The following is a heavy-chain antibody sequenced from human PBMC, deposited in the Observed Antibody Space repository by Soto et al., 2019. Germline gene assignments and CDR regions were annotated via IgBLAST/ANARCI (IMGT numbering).Heavy chain of an antibody. J-gene: IGHJ6*02. CDR3: ARDLRAAGRPGMDV. Sequence: QVQLVQSGAEVKKPGSSVKVSCKASGGSFSSYAISWVRQAPGQGLEWMGGIIPIVGTGNYAQNFQGRVTITADESTSTAYMELSSLRSEDTAMYYGARDLRAAGRPGMDVLGQGTTVTVSS. D-gene: IGHD6-13*01. CDR2: IIPIVGTG. CDR1: GGSFSSYA. V-gene: IGHV1-69*01.